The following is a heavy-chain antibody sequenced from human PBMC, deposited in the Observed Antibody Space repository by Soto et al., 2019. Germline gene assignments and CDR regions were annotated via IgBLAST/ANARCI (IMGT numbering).Heavy chain of an antibody. V-gene: IGHV4-59*01. CDR1: GVSISSYY. D-gene: IGHD2-2*01. J-gene: IGHJ5*02. CDR2: VYYSGST. Sequence: PSETLSLTCTVSGVSISSYYGSWIRQSPGKGLEWIASVYYSGSTKYNPSLKSRVTMSADTSKNQFSLRLTSVIAADTAVYYCARDLTRENWFDPWGRGTLVTVSS. CDR3: ARDLTRENWFDP.